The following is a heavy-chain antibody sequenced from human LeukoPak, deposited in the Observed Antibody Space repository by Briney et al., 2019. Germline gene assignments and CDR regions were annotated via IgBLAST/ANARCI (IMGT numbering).Heavy chain of an antibody. CDR3: ARYGGKWLHDALEDY. D-gene: IGHD5-12*01. V-gene: IGHV4-34*01. CDR1: GGSFSGYY. CDR2: INHSGST. Sequence: SETLSLTCAVYGGSFSGYYWSWIRQPPGKGLEWIGEINHSGSTNYNPSLKSRVTISVDTSKNQFSLKLSSVAAADTAVYYCARYGGKWLHDALEDYWGQGTLVTVSS. J-gene: IGHJ4*02.